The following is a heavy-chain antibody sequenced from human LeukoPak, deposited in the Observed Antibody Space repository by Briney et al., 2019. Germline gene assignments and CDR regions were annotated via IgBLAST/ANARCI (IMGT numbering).Heavy chain of an antibody. CDR1: GFSFTNYN. CDR3: ARDHVDGGGGSSRRGDY. V-gene: IGHV3-48*01. D-gene: IGHD2-21*01. Sequence: QSGGSLRLSCTASGFSFTNYNVNWVRQAPGKGLEWISYISSSSSVKQYADYVKGRFTVSRDSAKNSLYLQINSLRAEDTAIYYCARDHVDGGGGSSRRGDYWGQGTLVTVSS. J-gene: IGHJ4*02. CDR2: ISSSSSVK.